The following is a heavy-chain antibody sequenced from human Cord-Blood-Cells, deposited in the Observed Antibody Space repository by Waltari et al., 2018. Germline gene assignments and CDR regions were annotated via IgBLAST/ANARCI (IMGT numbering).Heavy chain of an antibody. D-gene: IGHD6-6*01. Sequence: QVQLVQSGAEVKKPGSSVKVSCKASGGTFSSYAISWVRQARGQGLEWMGRIIPILGIANYAQKFQGRVTITADKSTSTAYMELSSLRSEDTAVYYCARDRIAARPRYYFDYWGQGTLVTVSS. CDR3: ARDRIAARPRYYFDY. CDR2: IIPILGIA. J-gene: IGHJ4*02. CDR1: GGTFSSYA. V-gene: IGHV1-69*09.